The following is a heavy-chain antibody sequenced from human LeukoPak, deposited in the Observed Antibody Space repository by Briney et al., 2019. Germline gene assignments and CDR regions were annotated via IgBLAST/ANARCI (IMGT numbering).Heavy chain of an antibody. CDR2: VNPGNGNT. D-gene: IGHD5-18*01. CDR3: ARGTTVMVTY. Sequence: ASVKVSCKASGYTFTSYGISWVRQAPGQGLEWMGWVNPGNGNTKYSQKFQGRVTISRDTSASTAYMELSSLRSEDTAVYYCARGTTVMVTYWGQGTLVTVSS. V-gene: IGHV1-18*01. CDR1: GYTFTSYG. J-gene: IGHJ4*02.